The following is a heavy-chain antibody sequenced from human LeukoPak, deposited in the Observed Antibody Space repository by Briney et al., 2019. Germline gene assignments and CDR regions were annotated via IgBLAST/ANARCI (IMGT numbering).Heavy chain of an antibody. Sequence: ASVKVSCKASEYIFTGYYMHWVRQAPGQGLEWMGRINPNNGATNYAQKFQGRVTITGDTSISTAYMELSSLRSDDTAVYYCTRPAGYQLPKEMFLYYWGQGTLVTVSS. V-gene: IGHV1-2*06. CDR3: TRPAGYQLPKEMFLYY. CDR1: EYIFTGYY. J-gene: IGHJ4*02. CDR2: INPNNGAT. D-gene: IGHD2-2*01.